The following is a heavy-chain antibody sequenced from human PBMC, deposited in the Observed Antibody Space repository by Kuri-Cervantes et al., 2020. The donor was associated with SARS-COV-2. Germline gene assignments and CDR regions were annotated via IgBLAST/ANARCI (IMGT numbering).Heavy chain of an antibody. J-gene: IGHJ4*02. CDR3: ARRRGYSGYVDRPSYFDY. Sequence: SQTLSLTCAVYGGSFSGYYWGWIRQPPGKGLEWIGEINHSGSTNYNPSLKSRVTISVDTSKNQFSLKLSSVTAADTAVYYCARRRGYSGYVDRPSYFDYWGQGTLVTVSS. V-gene: IGHV4-34*01. CDR2: INHSGST. D-gene: IGHD5-12*01. CDR1: GGSFSGYY.